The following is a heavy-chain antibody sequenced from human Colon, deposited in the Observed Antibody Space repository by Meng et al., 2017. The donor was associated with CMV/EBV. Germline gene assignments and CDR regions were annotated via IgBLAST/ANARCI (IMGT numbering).Heavy chain of an antibody. CDR1: GFTLSSDG. CDR2: SSSGSNVI. Sequence: GGSLRLSCAASGFTLSSDGMNWVRQAPGKDLEWIAYSSSGSNVIHYADSVKGRFTISRDNAKNSLYLQMNSLRTEDAAVYYCASLIIVGSLSGGPAFDIWGQGTMVTVSS. J-gene: IGHJ3*02. CDR3: ASLIIVGSLSGGPAFDI. D-gene: IGHD1-26*01. V-gene: IGHV3-48*04.